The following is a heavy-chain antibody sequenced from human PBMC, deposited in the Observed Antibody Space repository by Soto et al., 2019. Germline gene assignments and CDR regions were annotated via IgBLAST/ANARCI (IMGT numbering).Heavy chain of an antibody. CDR3: ARDWEILGFMTTVTTVLGY. CDR2: ISYDGSNK. D-gene: IGHD4-17*01. Sequence: QVQLVESGGGVVQPGRSLRLSCAASGFTFSSYAMHWVRQAPGKGLEWVAVISYDGSNKYYADSVKGRFTISRDNSKNTLYLQMNSLRADDTAVYYCARDWEILGFMTTVTTVLGYWGQGTLVTVSS. V-gene: IGHV3-30-3*01. CDR1: GFTFSSYA. J-gene: IGHJ4*02.